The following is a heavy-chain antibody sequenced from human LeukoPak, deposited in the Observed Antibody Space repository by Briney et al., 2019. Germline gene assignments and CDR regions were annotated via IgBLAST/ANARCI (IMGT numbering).Heavy chain of an antibody. Sequence: GSLRLSCAASGFTFSSYSMNWVRQAPGKGLEWVSSISSSSSYIYYADSVKGRFTISRDNAKNSLYLQMNSLRAEDTAVYYCARTMYDVVIPADIDYWGQGTLVTVSS. J-gene: IGHJ4*02. CDR1: GFTFSSYS. D-gene: IGHD2-2*01. V-gene: IGHV3-21*01. CDR3: ARTMYDVVIPADIDY. CDR2: ISSSSSYI.